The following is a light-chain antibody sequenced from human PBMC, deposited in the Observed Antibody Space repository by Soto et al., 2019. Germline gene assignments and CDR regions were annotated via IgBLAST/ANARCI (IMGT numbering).Light chain of an antibody. CDR3: LQYDDWHRT. V-gene: IGKV3-15*01. CDR1: HSVSSN. J-gene: IGKJ1*01. Sequence: EIVLTQSPGTLSFSPGERATLSCRASHSVSSNYLAWYQQKPGQTPRLVIYGASNRATGVPARFSGSGSGTDFTLTISSLQSEDFAVYYCLQYDDWHRTFGQGTKVDIK. CDR2: GAS.